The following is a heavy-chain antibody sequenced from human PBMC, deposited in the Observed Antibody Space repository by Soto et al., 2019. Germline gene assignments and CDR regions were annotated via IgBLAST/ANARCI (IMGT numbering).Heavy chain of an antibody. D-gene: IGHD2-8*01. CDR1: GGTFSSYA. V-gene: IGHV1-69*06. CDR2: IIPIFGTA. CDR3: XXXXXTXGVCYGGYYYGMDV. J-gene: IGHJ6*02. Sequence: QVQLVQSGAEVKKPGSSVKVSCKASGGTFSSYAISWVRQAPGQGLEWMGGIIPIFGTANYAQKFQGRVTITADKSTXTAYMELSSLRSEDXXXYXXXXXXXTXGVCYGGYYYGMDVWGQGTTVTVSS.